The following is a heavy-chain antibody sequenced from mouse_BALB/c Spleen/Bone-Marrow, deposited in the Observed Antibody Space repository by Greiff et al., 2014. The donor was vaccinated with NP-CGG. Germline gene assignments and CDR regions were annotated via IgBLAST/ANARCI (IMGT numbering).Heavy chain of an antibody. J-gene: IGHJ4*01. Sequence: VQLQQSGPELVRPGVSVKISCKGSGYTFTDYAMHWVKQSHAKGLEWIGVISTYSGNTNYNQKFKGKATVTVDKSSSTAYMELARLTSEDSAIYYCARYDGYYGAMDYWGQGTSVTVSS. CDR3: ARYDGYYGAMDY. CDR2: ISTYSGNT. CDR1: GYTFTDYA. V-gene: IGHV1-67*01. D-gene: IGHD2-3*01.